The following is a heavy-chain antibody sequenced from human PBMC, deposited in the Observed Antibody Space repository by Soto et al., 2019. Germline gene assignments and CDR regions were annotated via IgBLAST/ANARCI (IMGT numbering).Heavy chain of an antibody. Sequence: WGSLRLSCAASGFSFSNNGMHWFRQSPGKGLEWVAIISYDGSKKYYADSVKGRFTISRDNSKNTLYLQMNSLRVEDTAVYYCAKDRVESGLGEIDYWGQGTLVTVSS. J-gene: IGHJ4*02. CDR1: GFSFSNNG. V-gene: IGHV3-30*18. D-gene: IGHD3-16*01. CDR2: ISYDGSKK. CDR3: AKDRVESGLGEIDY.